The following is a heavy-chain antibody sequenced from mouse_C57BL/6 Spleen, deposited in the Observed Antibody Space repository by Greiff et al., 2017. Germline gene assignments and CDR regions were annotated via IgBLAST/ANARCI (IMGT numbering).Heavy chain of an antibody. CDR1: GYTFTDYE. D-gene: IGHD2-5*01. Sequence: QVQLKQSGAELVRPGASVTLSCKASGYTFTDYEMHWVKQTPVHGLEWIGAIDPETGGTAYNQKFKGKAILTADKSSSTAYMELRSMTSEDSAVYYCTRKASNPYWYFDVWGTGTTVTVSS. J-gene: IGHJ1*03. V-gene: IGHV1-15*01. CDR2: IDPETGGT. CDR3: TRKASNPYWYFDV.